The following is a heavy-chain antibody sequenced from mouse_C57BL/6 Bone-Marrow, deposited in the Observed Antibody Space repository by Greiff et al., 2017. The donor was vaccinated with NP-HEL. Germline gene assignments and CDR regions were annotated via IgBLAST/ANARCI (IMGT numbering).Heavy chain of an antibody. CDR1: GFTFSSYG. Sequence: EVKLQESGGDLVKPGGSLKLSCAASGFTFSSYGMSWVRQTPDKRLEWVATISSGGSYTYYPDSVKGRFTISRDNAKNTQYLQMSSLKSEDTAMDYCARNPNYYGSSYHDWGQGTTLTVAS. D-gene: IGHD1-1*01. J-gene: IGHJ2*01. CDR3: ARNPNYYGSSYHD. CDR2: ISSGGSYT. V-gene: IGHV5-6*01.